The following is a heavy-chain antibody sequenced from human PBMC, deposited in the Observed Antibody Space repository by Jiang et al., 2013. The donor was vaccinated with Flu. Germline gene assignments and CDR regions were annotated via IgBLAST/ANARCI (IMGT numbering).Heavy chain of an antibody. V-gene: IGHV4-59*01. CDR3: ARDRSSTPAVMDV. D-gene: IGHD6-13*01. J-gene: IGHJ6*04. Sequence: GSGLVKPSETLSLTCSVSGGSISSYYWSWIRQPPGKGLEWIGYLYYTGSTNYNPSLKSRVTISGHMSKNQFSLKLSSVTAADTAIYYCARDRSSTPAVMDVWGQRDHGHRLL. CDR1: GGSISSYY. CDR2: LYYTGST.